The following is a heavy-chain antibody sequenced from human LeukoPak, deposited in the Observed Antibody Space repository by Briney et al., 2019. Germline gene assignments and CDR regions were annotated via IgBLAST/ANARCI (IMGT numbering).Heavy chain of an antibody. V-gene: IGHV1-2*02. CDR1: GYTFTGYY. CDR2: INPNSGGT. J-gene: IGHJ6*02. D-gene: IGHD3-22*01. Sequence: ASVKVSCKASGYTFTGYYMHWVRQAPGQGLEWMGWINPNSGGTNYAQKFQGRVTMTRDTSISTAYMELSRLRSDDTAVYYCAREGAITMIVVVTPPNGGMDVWGQGTTVTVSS. CDR3: AREGAITMIVVVTPPNGGMDV.